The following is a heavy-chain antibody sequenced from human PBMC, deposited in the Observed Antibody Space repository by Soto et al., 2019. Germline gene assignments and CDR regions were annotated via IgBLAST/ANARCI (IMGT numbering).Heavy chain of an antibody. V-gene: IGHV1-18*01. CDR2: ISAYNGNT. Sequence: QVQLVQSGAEVKKPGASVKVSCKASGYTFTSYGISWVRQAPGQGLEWLGWISAYNGNTNYAQKLQGRVTMTTDTSTSTAYMERRSRRSDDTAVYYCARELQLLWFGDSKGVLYYMDVWGKGTTVTVSS. J-gene: IGHJ6*03. CDR1: GYTFTSYG. CDR3: ARELQLLWFGDSKGVLYYMDV. D-gene: IGHD3-10*01.